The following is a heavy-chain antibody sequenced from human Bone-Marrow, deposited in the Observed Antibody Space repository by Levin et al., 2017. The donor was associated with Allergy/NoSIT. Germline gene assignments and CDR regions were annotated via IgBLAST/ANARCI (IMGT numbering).Heavy chain of an antibody. CDR1: GFIFRKYW. CDR2: MNQDGSEE. CDR3: AISDLY. J-gene: IGHJ4*01. V-gene: IGHV3-7*01. Sequence: GESLKISCRTSGFIFRKYWMSWFRQAPGKGLEWLANMNQDGSEENYVDSVKGRFTISRDNAKNSSYLQMNSLRGEDSAVYYCAISDLYWGQGTLVTVSS.